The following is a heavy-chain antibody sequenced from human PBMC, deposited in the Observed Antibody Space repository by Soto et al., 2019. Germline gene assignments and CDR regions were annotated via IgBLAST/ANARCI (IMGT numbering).Heavy chain of an antibody. CDR1: EFTVRRHP. D-gene: IGHD3-3*01. V-gene: IGHV3-66*04. Sequence: GGSLRLSCEGSEFTVRRHPMTWIRQAPGKGPEWVSTILPDGSTYYADSVKGRFTISRDISKNTVYLQMNSLRAEDTAVYYCARRGFWYDSYYCYGMDVWGQGTTVTVSS. CDR3: ARRGFWYDSYYCYGMDV. J-gene: IGHJ6*02. CDR2: ILPDGST.